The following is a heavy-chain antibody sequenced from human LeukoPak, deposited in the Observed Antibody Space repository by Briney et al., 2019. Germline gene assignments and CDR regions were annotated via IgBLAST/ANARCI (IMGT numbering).Heavy chain of an antibody. Sequence: PGGSLRLSCASSGFTFSDYWMSWVRQAPGKGLEWVANIKQDGSEKYYVDSVKGRFTISRDNAKSSLYLQMNSLRAEDTAVYYCVRDLAYFDSSGFYNLDYWGQGTLVTVSS. V-gene: IGHV3-7*03. J-gene: IGHJ4*02. CDR2: IKQDGSEK. D-gene: IGHD3-22*01. CDR1: GFTFSDYW. CDR3: VRDLAYFDSSGFYNLDY.